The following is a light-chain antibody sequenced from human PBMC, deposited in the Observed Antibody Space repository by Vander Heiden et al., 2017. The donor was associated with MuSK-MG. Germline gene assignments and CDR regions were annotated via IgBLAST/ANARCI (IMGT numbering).Light chain of an antibody. CDR2: KAS. CDR3: QQYKSFPWT. J-gene: IGKJ1*01. CDR1: QSISSW. Sequence: DIQMTQSPSTLSASVGDRGTITCRASQSISSWLAWYQQKPGKAPKLLMYKASSLESGVPSRFSGSGSGTEFTLTISSLQPDDFATYFCQQYKSFPWTFGQGTKVEIK. V-gene: IGKV1-5*03.